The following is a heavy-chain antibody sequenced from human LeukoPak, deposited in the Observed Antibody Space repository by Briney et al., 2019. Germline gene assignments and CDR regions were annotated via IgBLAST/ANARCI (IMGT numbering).Heavy chain of an antibody. CDR2: IKQDGSEK. D-gene: IGHD2-15*01. J-gene: IGHJ4*02. CDR1: GFTFSRYW. V-gene: IGHV3-7*01. CDR3: YCAVEDY. Sequence: GGSLRLSCATSGFTFSRYWMSWARQAPGKGLEWVANIKQDGSEKNYVGSVRGRFTISRDNAKNSLYLQMNSLRAEDTAVYYCYCAVEDYWGQGTLVTVSS.